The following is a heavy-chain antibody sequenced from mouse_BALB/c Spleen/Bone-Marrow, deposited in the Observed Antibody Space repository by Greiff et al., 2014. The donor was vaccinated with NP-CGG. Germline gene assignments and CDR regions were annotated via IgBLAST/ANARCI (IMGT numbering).Heavy chain of an antibody. CDR1: GYTFTSYW. Sequence: QVQLKESGAELVEPGASVKMSCKASGYTFTSYWTHWVKQRPGQGLEWIGVIDPSDSYTSYNQKFKGKATLTVDTSSSTAYIQLSSLTSEDSAVYYCTRGEVQAMDYRGQGTSVTVSS. CDR3: TRGEVQAMDY. CDR2: IDPSDSYT. D-gene: IGHD2-14*01. V-gene: IGHV1S127*01. J-gene: IGHJ4*01.